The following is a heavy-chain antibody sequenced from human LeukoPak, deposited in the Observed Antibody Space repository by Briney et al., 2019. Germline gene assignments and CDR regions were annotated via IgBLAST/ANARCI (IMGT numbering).Heavy chain of an antibody. V-gene: IGHV4-30-4*01. CDR2: IYYSGST. J-gene: IGHJ6*02. D-gene: IGHD3-10*01. CDR1: GGSISSGDYY. CDR3: ASNLGDGSGSYVNYCYYGMDV. Sequence: SETLSLTCTVSGGSISSGDYYWSWIRQPPGKGLEWIGYIYYSGSTYYNPSLKSRVTISVDTSKNQFSLKLSSVTAADTAAYYCASNLGDGSGSYVNYCYYGMDVWGQGTTVTVSS.